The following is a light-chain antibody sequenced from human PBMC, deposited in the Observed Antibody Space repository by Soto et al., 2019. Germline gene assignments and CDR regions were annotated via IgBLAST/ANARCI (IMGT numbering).Light chain of an antibody. CDR1: QYVNIY. V-gene: IGKV3-11*01. J-gene: IGKJ4*01. Sequence: EIVLTQSPATLSLSPGERVTLYCRASQYVNIYLAWYQQKPGQAPRLLIYDASNRATGVPARFSGSGSGTDFTLTISSLESEDFAVYYCQQRANWPLTFGGGTKVDIK. CDR2: DAS. CDR3: QQRANWPLT.